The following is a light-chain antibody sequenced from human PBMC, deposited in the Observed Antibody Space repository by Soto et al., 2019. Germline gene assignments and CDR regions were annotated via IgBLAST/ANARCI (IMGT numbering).Light chain of an antibody. CDR1: SSDVGGYNY. V-gene: IGLV2-14*01. J-gene: IGLJ2*01. CDR2: EVS. Sequence: QSALTQPASVSGSTGQSITISCTGTSSDVGGYNYVSWYQQHPGKAPKLMISEVSNRPSGVSNRFSGSKSGNTASLTISGLQAEDEADYYCSSYTSSSTLVFGGGTKVTVL. CDR3: SSYTSSSTLV.